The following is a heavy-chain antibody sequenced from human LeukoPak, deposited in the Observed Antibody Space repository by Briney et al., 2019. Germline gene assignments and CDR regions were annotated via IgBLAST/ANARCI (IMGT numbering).Heavy chain of an antibody. CDR2: IYTSGST. D-gene: IGHD5/OR15-5a*01. Sequence: SETLSVTCTVSGGSISSYYWSWIRQPPGKGLEWIGYIYTSGSTNYNPSLKSRATISVDTSKNQFSLKLSSVTAADTAVYYCARLSVYGYYYYGMDVWGQGTTVTVSS. CDR3: ARLSVYGYYYYGMDV. J-gene: IGHJ6*02. V-gene: IGHV4-4*09. CDR1: GGSISSYY.